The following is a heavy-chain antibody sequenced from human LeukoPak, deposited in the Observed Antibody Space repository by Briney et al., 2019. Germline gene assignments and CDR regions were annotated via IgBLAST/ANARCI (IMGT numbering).Heavy chain of an antibody. D-gene: IGHD4-11*01. V-gene: IGHV3-21*01. J-gene: IGHJ3*02. CDR2: TSVRTNNR. CDR1: GFTFSSYN. CDR3: AREPTTTHDAPDI. Sequence: GGSLRLSCATSGFTFSSYNMNWVRQAPGKGLEWVSATSVRTNNRYHADSVKGRFTISRDNAKNSLYLQMNSLRAEDTAVYYCAREPTTTHDAPDIWGPGTMVTVSS.